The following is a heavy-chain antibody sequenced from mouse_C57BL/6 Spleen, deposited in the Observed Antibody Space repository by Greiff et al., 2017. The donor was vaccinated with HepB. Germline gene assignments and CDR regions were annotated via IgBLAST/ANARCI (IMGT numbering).Heavy chain of an antibody. CDR3: ARVYDGYYGTNYFDY. CDR1: GFTFSDYY. CDR2: INYDGSST. J-gene: IGHJ2*01. V-gene: IGHV5-16*01. Sequence: EVQLVESEGGLVQPGRSMKLSCTASGFTFSDYYMAWVRQVPEKGLEWVANINYDGSSTYYLDSLKSRFIISRDNAKNILYLQMSSLKSEDTATYYCARVYDGYYGTNYFDYWGQGTTLTVSS. D-gene: IGHD2-3*01.